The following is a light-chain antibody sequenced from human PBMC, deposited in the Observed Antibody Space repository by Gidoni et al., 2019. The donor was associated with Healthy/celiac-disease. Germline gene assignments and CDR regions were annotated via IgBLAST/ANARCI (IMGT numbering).Light chain of an antibody. CDR2: AAS. CDR3: QQSYSTPRT. V-gene: IGKV1-39*01. Sequence: DIQMTQSPSSLSASVGDRVTLTCRASQSISSYLNWYQHKPGKAPKLLIYAASSLQSGIPSRFSGSGSGTDFTLTSSSLQPEDFATYYCQQSYSTPRTFGQGTKVEIK. J-gene: IGKJ1*01. CDR1: QSISSY.